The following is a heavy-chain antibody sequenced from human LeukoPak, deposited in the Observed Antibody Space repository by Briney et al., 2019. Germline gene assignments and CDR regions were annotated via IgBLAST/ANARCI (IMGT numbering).Heavy chain of an antibody. V-gene: IGHV4-59*12. CDR1: GGFTSPYK. D-gene: IGHD3-22*01. J-gene: IGHJ1*01. CDR2: VYNRGTT. Sequence: KPSETLSLTCTVSGGFTSPYKWNWIRQPPGKGLEWIGFVYNRGTTSYNPSLKNRVTISVDTPKSQFSLKLSSVTAADTAVYYCARVDYFDSSGYYLPIPFGYFQHWGQGTLVTVSS. CDR3: ARVDYFDSSGYYLPIPFGYFQH.